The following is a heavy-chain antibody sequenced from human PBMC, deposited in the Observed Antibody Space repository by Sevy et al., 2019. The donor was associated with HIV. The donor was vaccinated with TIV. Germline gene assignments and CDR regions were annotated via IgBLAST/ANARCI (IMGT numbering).Heavy chain of an antibody. D-gene: IGHD3-3*01. J-gene: IGHJ6*02. CDR1: GFTFSSYA. V-gene: IGHV3-23*01. CDR3: VKGDYDFWGLERNSYLGLHV. Sequence: GGSLRLSCTASGFTFSSYAMTWVRQAPGKGLEWVSVTNGRGSSTYSTESVKCRFTISRDNSKNTLYLQMDSLRGEDTAVYYCVKGDYDFWGLERNSYLGLHVWGQRTTVIVSS. CDR2: TNGRGSST.